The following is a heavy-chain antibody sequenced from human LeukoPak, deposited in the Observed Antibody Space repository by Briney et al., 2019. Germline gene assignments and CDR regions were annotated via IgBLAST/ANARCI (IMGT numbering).Heavy chain of an antibody. V-gene: IGHV4-4*02. CDR1: GGSISGDNW. Sequence: SETLSLTGAVSGGSISGDNWWNWVRQHRGKGLEWIGEIYHSGTSNYSPSLKSRVTISLDKSKNQFSLRLNSVTAADTAVYYCVRDMGSSTSKDWGQGTLVTVSS. CDR3: VRDMGSSTSKD. J-gene: IGHJ4*02. D-gene: IGHD2-2*01. CDR2: IYHSGTS.